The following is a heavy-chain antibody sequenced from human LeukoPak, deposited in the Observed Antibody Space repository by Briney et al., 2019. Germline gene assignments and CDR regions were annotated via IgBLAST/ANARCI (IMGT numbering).Heavy chain of an antibody. V-gene: IGHV3-49*04. Sequence: GRSLRLSCTASGFTFGDYAMSWVRQAPGKGLEWVGFIRSKAYGGTTEYAASVKGRFTTSRDDSKSIAYLQMNSLKTEDTAVYYCTLSSGWYGMDVWGKGTTVTVSS. CDR2: IRSKAYGGTT. J-gene: IGHJ6*04. CDR1: GFTFGDYA. CDR3: TLSSGWYGMDV. D-gene: IGHD6-19*01.